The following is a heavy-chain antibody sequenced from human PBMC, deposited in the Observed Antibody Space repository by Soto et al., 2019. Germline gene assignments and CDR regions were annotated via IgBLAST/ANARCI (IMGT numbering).Heavy chain of an antibody. D-gene: IGHD6-13*01. CDR1: GFTFSDYY. V-gene: IGHV3-11*05. J-gene: IGHJ2*01. CDR2: IDSSSSYT. Sequence: QVQLVVSGGGLVKPGGSLRLSCAASGFTFSDYYMSWIRQAPGKGLEWVSYIDSSSSYTNYADSVKGRFTISRDNAKNSLYLQMNSLRAEDTAVYYCARIIAAAGGRRYFDLWGRGTLVTVSS. CDR3: ARIIAAAGGRRYFDL.